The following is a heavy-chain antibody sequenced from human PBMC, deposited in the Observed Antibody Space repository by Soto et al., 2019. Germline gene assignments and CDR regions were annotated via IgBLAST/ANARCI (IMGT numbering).Heavy chain of an antibody. D-gene: IGHD3-22*01. Sequence: QVQLVGSGGGVGQPGRSLRLSCGAAGFTLRSYGMHWVRQAPGQGLEGVAVIWYDGSNKYYADSVKGRFSISRDNSKNTLYLQMNSLKAEDTAVYYCARDVIDNSGYYDFGYWGQGTLVTVSS. V-gene: IGHV3-33*01. CDR2: IWYDGSNK. CDR1: GFTLRSYG. CDR3: ARDVIDNSGYYDFGY. J-gene: IGHJ4*02.